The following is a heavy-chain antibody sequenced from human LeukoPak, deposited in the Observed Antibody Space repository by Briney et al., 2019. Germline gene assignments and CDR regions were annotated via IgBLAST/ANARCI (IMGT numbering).Heavy chain of an antibody. CDR2: IDGSGSTK. CDR3: ARDPRGQVTVLAGQKYYYYGLDV. D-gene: IGHD2-2*01. Sequence: GGSLRPSCAASGFTFSDSEMNWVRQAPGKGLEWVSYIDGSGSTKYYADSVKGRFTISRDNAKNSLYLQMNSLRAEDTAIYYCARDPRGQVTVLAGQKYYYYGLDVWGRGTTVTVSS. J-gene: IGHJ6*02. V-gene: IGHV3-48*03. CDR1: GFTFSDSE.